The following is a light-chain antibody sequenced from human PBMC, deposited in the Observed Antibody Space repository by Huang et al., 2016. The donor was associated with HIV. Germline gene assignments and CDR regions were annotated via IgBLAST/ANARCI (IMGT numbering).Light chain of an antibody. J-gene: IGKJ4*01. CDR1: QSVSSSY. CDR3: QQCDRSPLT. V-gene: IGKV3-20*01. CDR2: AAS. Sequence: EIVLTQSPGTLSLSPGERATLSCRAIQSVSSSYLAWYQQRTGQAPRLLIYAASRRATGIPDSFNGIASGTDFTLTISRLEPEDFAVYYCQQCDRSPLTFGGGTKVEVK.